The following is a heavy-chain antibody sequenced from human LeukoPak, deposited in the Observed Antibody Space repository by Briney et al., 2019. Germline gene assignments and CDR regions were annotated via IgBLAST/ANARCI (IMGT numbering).Heavy chain of an antibody. D-gene: IGHD3-9*01. CDR2: IIPIFGTA. CDR1: GYTFTSYG. V-gene: IGHV1-69*06. J-gene: IGHJ4*02. CDR3: ARVSERRLYDILTGPSRTLDY. Sequence: ASVKVSCKASGYTFTSYGISWVRQAPGQGLEWMGGIIPIFGTANYAQKFQGRVTITADKSTSTAYMELSSLRSEDTAVYYCARVSERRLYDILTGPSRTLDYWGQGTLVTVSS.